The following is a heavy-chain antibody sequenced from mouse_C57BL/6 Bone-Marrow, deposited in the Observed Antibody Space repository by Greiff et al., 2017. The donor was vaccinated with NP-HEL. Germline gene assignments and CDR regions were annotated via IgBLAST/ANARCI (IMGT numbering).Heavy chain of an antibody. CDR3: VRHLGGEGFYYAMDY. D-gene: IGHD4-1*01. V-gene: IGHV10-1*01. J-gene: IGHJ4*01. CDR1: GFSFNTYA. CDR2: IRSKSNNYAT. Sequence: EVHLVESGGGLVQPKGSLKLSCAASGFSFNTYAMNWVRQAPGKGLEWVARIRSKSNNYATYYADSVKDRFTISRDDSESMLYLQMNNLKTEDTAMYYCVRHLGGEGFYYAMDYWGQGTSVTVSS.